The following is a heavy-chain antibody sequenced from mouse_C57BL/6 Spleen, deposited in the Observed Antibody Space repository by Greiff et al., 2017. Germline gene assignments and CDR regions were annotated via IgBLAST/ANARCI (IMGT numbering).Heavy chain of an antibody. V-gene: IGHV5-4*01. J-gene: IGHJ2*01. D-gene: IGHD1-1*01. CDR2: ISDGGSYT. CDR3: ARDQAITTVVAPFDY. CDR1: GFTFSSYA. Sequence: EVMLVESGGGLVKPGGSLKLSCAASGFTFSSYAMSWVRQTPEKRLEWVATISDGGSYTYYPDNVKGRFTISRDNAKNNLYLQMSHLKSEDTAMYYCARDQAITTVVAPFDYWGQGTTLTVSS.